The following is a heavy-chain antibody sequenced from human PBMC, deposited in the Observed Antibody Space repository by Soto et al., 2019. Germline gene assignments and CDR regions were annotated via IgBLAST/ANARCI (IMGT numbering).Heavy chain of an antibody. V-gene: IGHV3-30*03. CDR2: ISYDGDYR. J-gene: IGHJ6*02. Sequence: PGGSLRLSCAASGFTFSSYGMHWVRQAPGKGLEWVALISYDGDYRYYADSVKGRFTISRDNSKNTLYLQMNSLRAEDTAVYYCARGDGDDYSYAMDGWCQGTSVTVSS. CDR3: ARGDGDDYSYAMDG. CDR1: GFTFSSYG.